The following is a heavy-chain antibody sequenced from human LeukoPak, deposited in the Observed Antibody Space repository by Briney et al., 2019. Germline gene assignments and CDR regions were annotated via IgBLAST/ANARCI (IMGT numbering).Heavy chain of an antibody. CDR1: GGSISSHY. CDR3: ARGRDWFAP. Sequence: PSETLSLTCTVSGGSISSHYWSWIRQPPGKGLEWIGYIYYSGSTNYNPSLKSRVTMSVDTSKNQFSLKLSSVTSADTAVYYCARGRDWFAPWGQGTLVTASS. J-gene: IGHJ5*02. V-gene: IGHV4-59*11. CDR2: IYYSGST.